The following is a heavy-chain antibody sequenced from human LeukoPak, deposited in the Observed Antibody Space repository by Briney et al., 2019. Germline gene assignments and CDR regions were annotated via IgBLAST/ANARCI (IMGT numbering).Heavy chain of an antibody. D-gene: IGHD3-9*01. V-gene: IGHV1-69*04. CDR3: ARAPPYDILTGYYPD. Sequence: SVTVSCKASGGTFSSYAISWVRQAPGQGLEWMGRIIPILGIANYAQKFQGRVTITADKSTSTAYMELSSLRSEDTAVYYCARAPPYDILTGYYPDWGQGTLVTVSS. CDR2: IIPILGIA. J-gene: IGHJ4*02. CDR1: GGTFSSYA.